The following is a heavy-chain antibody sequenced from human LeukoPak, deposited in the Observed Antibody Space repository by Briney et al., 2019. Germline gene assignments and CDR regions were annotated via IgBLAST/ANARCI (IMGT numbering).Heavy chain of an antibody. Sequence: ASVKVSCKASGYNFTGYYMHWVRQAPGQGLEWMGWINPNSGGTNYAQKFQGRVTMTRDTSISTAYMELSRLRSDDTAVYYCARALVVPAAPDLYYYYGMDVWGQGTTVTVSS. J-gene: IGHJ6*02. CDR1: GYNFTGYY. CDR2: INPNSGGT. V-gene: IGHV1-2*02. D-gene: IGHD2-2*01. CDR3: ARALVVPAAPDLYYYYGMDV.